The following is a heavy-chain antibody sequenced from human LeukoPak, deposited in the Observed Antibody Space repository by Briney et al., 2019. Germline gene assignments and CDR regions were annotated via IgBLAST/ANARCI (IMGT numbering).Heavy chain of an antibody. CDR2: IYYTGST. J-gene: IGHJ4*02. CDR3: ARHLDSNGWYEIDY. D-gene: IGHD6-19*01. Sequence: SETLSLTCPVSRGCLRSYYWSWIRQPPGKGLEYIGYIYYTGSTNYNPSLKNRVTISLDTSKNQFSLNLSSMTAAETAVYYCARHLDSNGWYEIDYWGQGTLVTVSS. V-gene: IGHV4-59*08. CDR1: RGCLRSYY.